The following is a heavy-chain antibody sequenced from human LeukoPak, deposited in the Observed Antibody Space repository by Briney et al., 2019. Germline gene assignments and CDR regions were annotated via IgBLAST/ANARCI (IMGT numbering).Heavy chain of an antibody. CDR1: GYSISSGYY. CDR3: ARRPNWDPFDY. CDR2: IYHSGST. V-gene: IGHV4-38-2*01. Sequence: SETLSLTCAVSGYSISSGYYWGWIRQPPGKGLEWIGSIYHSGSTYYNPSLKSRVTISVDTSKNQFSLKLSSVTAADTAVYYCARRPNWDPFDYWGPGTLVTVSS. D-gene: IGHD7-27*01. J-gene: IGHJ4*02.